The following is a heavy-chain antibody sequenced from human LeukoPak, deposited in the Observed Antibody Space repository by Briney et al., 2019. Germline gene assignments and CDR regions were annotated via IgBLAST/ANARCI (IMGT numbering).Heavy chain of an antibody. J-gene: IGHJ5*02. CDR3: AKDASPLEYDWFDP. CDR2: ISWDGGST. D-gene: IGHD2/OR15-2a*01. CDR1: GFTFDDYA. V-gene: IGHV3-43D*04. Sequence: GGSLRLSCAASGFTFDDYAMHWVRQAPGKGLEWVSLISWDGGSTYYADSVKGRFTISRDNSKNSLYLQKNSLRAEDTALYYCAKDASPLEYDWFDPWGQGTLVTVSS.